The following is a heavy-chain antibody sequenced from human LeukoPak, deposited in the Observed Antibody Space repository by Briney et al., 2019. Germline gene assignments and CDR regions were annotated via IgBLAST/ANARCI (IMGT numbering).Heavy chain of an antibody. CDR3: ARQRGGPYDYVWGSYRAPYYFDY. J-gene: IGHJ4*02. CDR1: GGSFSGYY. CDR2: INHSGST. D-gene: IGHD3-16*02. V-gene: IGHV4-34*01. Sequence: SETLSLTCAVYGGSFSGYYWSWIRQPPGKGLEWIGEINHSGSTNYNPSLKSRVTISVDTSKNQFSLKLSSVTAADTAVYYCARQRGGPYDYVWGSYRAPYYFDYWGQGNLVTVSS.